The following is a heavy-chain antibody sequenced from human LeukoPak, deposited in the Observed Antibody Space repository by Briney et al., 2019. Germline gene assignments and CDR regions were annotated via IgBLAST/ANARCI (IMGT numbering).Heavy chain of an antibody. CDR3: ARASDILTGYYYLDY. CDR2: IYYSGST. J-gene: IGHJ4*02. CDR1: GGSISSSSYY. D-gene: IGHD3-9*01. Sequence: SETLSLTCTVSGGSISSSSYYWGWIRQPPGKGLEWIGYIYYSGSTNYNPSLKSRVTISVDTFKNQFSLKLSSVTAADTAVYYCARASDILTGYYYLDYWGQGTLVTVSS. V-gene: IGHV4-61*05.